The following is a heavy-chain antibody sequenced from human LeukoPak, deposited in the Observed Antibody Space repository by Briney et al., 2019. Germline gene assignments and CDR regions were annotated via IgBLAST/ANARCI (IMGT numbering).Heavy chain of an antibody. CDR1: GFTFSIYA. V-gene: IGHV3-43*01. D-gene: IGHD4-23*01. Sequence: QSGGSLRLSCAASGFTFSIYAMSWVRQAPGKGLQWVSSITSRGESTWYVDSVKGRFTISRDNSKNSLYLQMNSLRTEDTALYYCAKDISWGGNSGDYWGQGTLVTVSS. CDR2: ITSRGEST. J-gene: IGHJ4*02. CDR3: AKDISWGGNSGDY.